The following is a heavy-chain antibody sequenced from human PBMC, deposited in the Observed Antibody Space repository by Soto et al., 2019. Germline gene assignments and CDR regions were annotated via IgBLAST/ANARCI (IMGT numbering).Heavy chain of an antibody. CDR1: GFSFGSYA. J-gene: IGHJ4*02. Sequence: GGSLILSCAVSGFSFGSYAMSWVRQSPGRGLEWLSVMSGDGRTRYALSVTGRLTISRDNSKNTLYLQMRSLRAEDAAAYYCVKWHTSNFDSLPFTGFDFWGQGTQVTVSS. CDR2: MSGDGRT. D-gene: IGHD3-22*01. V-gene: IGHV3-23*01. CDR3: VKWHTSNFDSLPFTGFDF.